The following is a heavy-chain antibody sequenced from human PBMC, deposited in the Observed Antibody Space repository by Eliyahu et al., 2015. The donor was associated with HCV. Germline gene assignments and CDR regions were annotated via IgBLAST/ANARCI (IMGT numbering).Heavy chain of an antibody. CDR3: ARGHVLLWFGELFDY. D-gene: IGHD3-10*01. Sequence: QLQLQESGPGLVKPSETLSLTCTVSGGSXSSSSXSWGWIRQLPGKGLEWIGSIYYSGSTYYNPSXKSRVTISVDTSKNQFSLKLSSVTAADTAVYYCARGHVLLWFGELFDYWGQGTLVTVSS. CDR1: GGSXSSSSXS. J-gene: IGHJ4*02. V-gene: IGHV4-39*01. CDR2: IYYSGST.